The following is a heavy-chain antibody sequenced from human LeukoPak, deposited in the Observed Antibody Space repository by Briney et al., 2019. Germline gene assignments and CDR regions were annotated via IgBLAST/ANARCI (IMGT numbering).Heavy chain of an antibody. CDR3: AIWGADQNY. Sequence: TGGSLRLSCAVSGFTLSNYWMNWVRQAPGKGLEWVANINPDGGEERYVDSVKGRFVISRDNAKNSLYLQMNSLRAEDTAVYYCAIWGADQNYWGQGTLVTVSS. V-gene: IGHV3-7*02. D-gene: IGHD3-16*01. CDR1: GFTLSNYW. J-gene: IGHJ4*02. CDR2: INPDGGEE.